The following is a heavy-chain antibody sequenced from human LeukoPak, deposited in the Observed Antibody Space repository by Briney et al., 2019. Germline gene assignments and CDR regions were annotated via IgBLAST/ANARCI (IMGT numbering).Heavy chain of an antibody. CDR1: GFTFSSYS. D-gene: IGHD1-26*01. J-gene: IGHJ4*02. CDR2: ISSSSSTI. Sequence: GGSLRLSCAASGFTFSSYSMNWVRQAPGKGLEWVSYISSSSSTIYYADSVKGRFTISRDNSKNTLYLQMNSLRAEDTAVYYCARERWELLYYFDYWGQGMLVTVSS. CDR3: ARERWELLYYFDY. V-gene: IGHV3-48*01.